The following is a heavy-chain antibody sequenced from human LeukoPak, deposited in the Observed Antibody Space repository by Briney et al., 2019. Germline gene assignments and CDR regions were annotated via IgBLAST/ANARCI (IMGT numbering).Heavy chain of an antibody. V-gene: IGHV3-9*01. Sequence: GRSLRLSCAASGFTFDDYAMHWVRQAPGKGLEWVSGISWNSGSIGYADSVKGRFTISRDNAKNSLYLQMNSLRAEDTAVYYCARYSSPYYFDYWGQGTLVTVSS. CDR3: ARYSSPYYFDY. J-gene: IGHJ4*02. CDR1: GFTFDDYA. CDR2: ISWNSGSI.